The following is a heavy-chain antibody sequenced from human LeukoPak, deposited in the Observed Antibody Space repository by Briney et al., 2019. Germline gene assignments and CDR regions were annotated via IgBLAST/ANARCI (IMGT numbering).Heavy chain of an antibody. D-gene: IGHD4-17*01. CDR2: ISAYNGNT. J-gene: IGHJ6*02. CDR3: ARDRASTVTTSYYYYYGMDV. CDR1: GYTFTSYG. Sequence: ASVKVSGKASGYTFTSYGISWVRQAPGQGLEWMGWISAYNGNTNYAQKLQGRVTMTTDTSTSTAYMELRSLRSDDTAVYYCARDRASTVTTSYYYYYGMDVWGQGTTVTVSS. V-gene: IGHV1-18*01.